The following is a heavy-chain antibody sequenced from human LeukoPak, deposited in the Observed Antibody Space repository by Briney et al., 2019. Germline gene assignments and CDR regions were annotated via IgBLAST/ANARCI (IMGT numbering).Heavy chain of an antibody. J-gene: IGHJ4*02. V-gene: IGHV4-59*01. CDR1: GGSISSYY. D-gene: IGHD3-22*01. Sequence: SETLSLTCTVSGGSISSYYWSWIRQPPGKGLEWIGYIYYSGSTNYNPSLKSRVTISVGTSKNQFSLKLSSVTAADTAVYYCARSHSSYYDGDFDYWGQGTLVTVSS. CDR3: ARSHSSYYDGDFDY. CDR2: IYYSGST.